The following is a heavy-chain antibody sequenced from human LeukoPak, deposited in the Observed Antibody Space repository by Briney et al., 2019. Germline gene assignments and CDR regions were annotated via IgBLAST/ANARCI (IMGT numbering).Heavy chain of an antibody. D-gene: IGHD2-2*01. CDR1: GFTFSSYW. J-gene: IGHJ5*02. V-gene: IGHV3-7*01. CDR3: ARGFSTSCYECWFDP. CDR2: IKQDGSEK. Sequence: GGSLRLSCAASGFTFSSYWMSWVRQAPGKGLEWVANIKQDGSEKYYVDSVKGRFTISRDNAKNSLYLQMNSLRAEDTAVYYCARGFSTSCYECWFDPWGQGTLVTVSS.